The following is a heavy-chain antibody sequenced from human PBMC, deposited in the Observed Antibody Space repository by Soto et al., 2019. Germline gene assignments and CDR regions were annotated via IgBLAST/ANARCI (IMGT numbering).Heavy chain of an antibody. CDR3: ARDGSGKGHDSSGYYEYYFDY. Sequence: GESLKISCAASGFTFSSYAMHWVRQAPGKGLEWVAVISYDGSNKYYADSVKGRFTISRDNSKNTLYLQMNSLRAEDTAVYYCARDGSGKGHDSSGYYEYYFDYWGQGTLVTVSS. J-gene: IGHJ4*02. D-gene: IGHD3-22*01. CDR2: ISYDGSNK. V-gene: IGHV3-30*04. CDR1: GFTFSSYA.